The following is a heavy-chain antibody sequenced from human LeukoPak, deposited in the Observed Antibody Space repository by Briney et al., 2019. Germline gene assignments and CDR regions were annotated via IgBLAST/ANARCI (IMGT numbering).Heavy chain of an antibody. CDR2: INPNCGGT. Sequence: ASVTVSCKASGYTFTGYYMHWVRQAPGQGLEWMGWINPNCGGTNDAQKFQGRVTMTRDTSTSTAYMELSRLRFDDTAVYYCARKRGLLWFGELSDNWFDPWGQGTLVTVSS. CDR3: ARKRGLLWFGELSDNWFDP. J-gene: IGHJ5*02. D-gene: IGHD3-10*01. V-gene: IGHV1-2*02. CDR1: GYTFTGYY.